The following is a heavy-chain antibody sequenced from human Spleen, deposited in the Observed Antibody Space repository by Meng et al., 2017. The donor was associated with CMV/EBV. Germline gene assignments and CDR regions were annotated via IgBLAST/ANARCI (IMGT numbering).Heavy chain of an antibody. CDR3: ARASAAVTTNFDF. V-gene: IGHV1-18*01. D-gene: IGHD4-17*01. CDR1: GYNLYIYG. J-gene: IGHJ4*02. Sequence: QIQLVQSGPEVRRPGASVKVSCKASGYNLYIYGITLVRQAPGQGLEWVGLVGAENGYTNYGQKFQGRVTVTADTLTNTAYMEMRSLRSDDSAMYYCARASAAVTTNFDFWGQGTLVTVSS. CDR2: VGAENGYT.